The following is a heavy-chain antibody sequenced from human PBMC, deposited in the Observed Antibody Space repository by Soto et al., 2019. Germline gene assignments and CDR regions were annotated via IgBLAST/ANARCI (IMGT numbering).Heavy chain of an antibody. CDR3: ARAPIVVSVTLHEYDFDS. J-gene: IGHJ4*02. CDR1: GGTFSNSG. Sequence: QLHLVQSGAEVKKPGSSLKVSCKASGGTFSNSGISWVRQAPGQGLEWMGGIIPIFDTTNYAQKLQGRITIIVDESKNTVYMKLSNLRSADTGVYYCARAPIVVSVTLHEYDFDSWGQGTLVTVSS. V-gene: IGHV1-69*01. D-gene: IGHD3-22*01. CDR2: IIPIFDTT.